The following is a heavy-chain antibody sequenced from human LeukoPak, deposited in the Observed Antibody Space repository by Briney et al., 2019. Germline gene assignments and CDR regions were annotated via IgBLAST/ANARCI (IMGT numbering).Heavy chain of an antibody. V-gene: IGHV4-34*01. CDR3: ARVFKAEYDAFDI. J-gene: IGHJ3*02. CDR1: GGSFSGYY. CDR2: IYYSGST. Sequence: PSETLFLTCAVYGGSFSGYYWSWIRQPPGKGLEWIGSIYYSGSTYYNPSLKSRVTISVDTSKNQFSLKLSSVTAADTAVYYCARVFKAEYDAFDIWGQGTMVTVSS. D-gene: IGHD2/OR15-2a*01.